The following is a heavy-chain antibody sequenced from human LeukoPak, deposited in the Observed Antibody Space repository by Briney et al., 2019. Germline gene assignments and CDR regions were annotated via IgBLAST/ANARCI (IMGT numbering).Heavy chain of an antibody. CDR3: AKDRLDGYNFRGMDV. D-gene: IGHD5-24*01. J-gene: IGHJ6*02. Sequence: PGGSLRLSCAASGFAFSEYGMHWVRQAPGKGLEWVAVISSDGSNEYYADSVRGRSTISRDNSKNTVYMQMRSLRGEDTAVYYCAKDRLDGYNFRGMDVWGQGTTVSVSS. CDR2: ISSDGSNE. V-gene: IGHV3-30*18. CDR1: GFAFSEYG.